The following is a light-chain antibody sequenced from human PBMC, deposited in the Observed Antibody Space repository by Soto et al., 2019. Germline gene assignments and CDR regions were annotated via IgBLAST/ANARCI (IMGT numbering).Light chain of an antibody. J-gene: IGKJ2*01. Sequence: EIVLTQSPGTLSLSPGERATLFCRASQSVSSNDLAWYQQRPGQAPRLLIYGASSRATGIPDRFSGSGSGTDFTLIISRLDPEDFAVYFCQQYASSPQTFGQGTKVEIK. CDR2: GAS. CDR3: QQYASSPQT. V-gene: IGKV3-20*01. CDR1: QSVSSND.